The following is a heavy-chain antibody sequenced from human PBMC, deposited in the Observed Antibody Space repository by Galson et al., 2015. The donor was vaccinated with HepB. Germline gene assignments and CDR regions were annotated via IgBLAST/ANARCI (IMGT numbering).Heavy chain of an antibody. CDR1: GFTFSNYN. J-gene: IGHJ4*02. D-gene: IGHD3/OR15-3a*01. CDR3: ARGGQSDY. V-gene: IGHV3-21*01. CDR2: ISTSSSYI. Sequence: SLRLSCAASGFTFSNYNMNWVRQAPGKGLEWVSSISTSSSYIYYADSVKGRFTISRDNAKNSLYLQMNSLRAGDTAVYYCARGGQSDYWGQGTLVTVSS.